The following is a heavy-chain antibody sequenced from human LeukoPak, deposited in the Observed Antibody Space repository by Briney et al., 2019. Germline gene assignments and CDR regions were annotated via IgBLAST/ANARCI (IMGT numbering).Heavy chain of an antibody. V-gene: IGHV3-7*01. D-gene: IGHD1-26*01. J-gene: IGHJ3*02. CDR2: IKQDGSEK. CDR1: GFTFSGYW. Sequence: GGSLRLSCAASGFTFSGYWMSWVRQAPGKGLEWVANIKQDGSEKSYVASVKGRFTISRDNAKNSLYLQMNSLRAEDTAVYYCARDPSAWSGAFDIWGQGTMVIVSS. CDR3: ARDPSAWSGAFDI.